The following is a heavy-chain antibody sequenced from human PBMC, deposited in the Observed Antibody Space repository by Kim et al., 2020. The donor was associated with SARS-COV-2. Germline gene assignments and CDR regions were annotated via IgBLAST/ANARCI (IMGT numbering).Heavy chain of an antibody. D-gene: IGHD2-8*01. J-gene: IGHJ2*01. Sequence: SETLSLTCTVSGGSITKYCWCWVRHPPGKGLEWVGYLCYSGSGNSNPSPTSRVPISIATATSKIHLTLGPMTVTATDASYYSCPSLVGPVDAFDVWGRGT. CDR3: SCPSLVGPVDAFDV. CDR1: GGSITKYC. CDR2: LCYSGSG. V-gene: IGHV4-59*08.